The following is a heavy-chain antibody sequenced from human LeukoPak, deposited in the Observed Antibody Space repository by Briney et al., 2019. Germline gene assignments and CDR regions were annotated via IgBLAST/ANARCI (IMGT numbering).Heavy chain of an antibody. V-gene: IGHV4-30-2*01. CDR1: GGSISSGGYY. CDR2: IYHSGST. D-gene: IGHD5-18*01. Sequence: SETLSLTCTVSGGSISSGGYYWSWIRQPPGKGLEWIGYIYHSGSTYYNPSLKSRVTISVDRSKNQFSLKLSSVTAADTAVYYCARVGYSYGFRTTGAFDIWGQGTMVTVSS. J-gene: IGHJ3*02. CDR3: ARVGYSYGFRTTGAFDI.